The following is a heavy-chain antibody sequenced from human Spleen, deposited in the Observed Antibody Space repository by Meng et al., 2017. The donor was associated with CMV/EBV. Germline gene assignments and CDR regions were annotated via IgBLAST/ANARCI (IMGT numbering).Heavy chain of an antibody. CDR1: GFTSSNYA. J-gene: IGHJ4*02. CDR3: AREGDVWGGYWTYFDK. Sequence: SGFTSSNYAMIWVRQVPGKGLEWVSVIYGGGGDTYYADSVKGRFIMSRDNSENRLFLHMNSLRAEDTAVYYCAREGDVWGGYWTYFDKWGQGTLVTVSS. V-gene: IGHV3-23*03. D-gene: IGHD3-3*01. CDR2: IYGGGGDT.